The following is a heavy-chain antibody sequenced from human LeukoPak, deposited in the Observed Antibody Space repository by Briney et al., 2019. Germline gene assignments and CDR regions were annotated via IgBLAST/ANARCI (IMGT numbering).Heavy chain of an antibody. V-gene: IGHV4-59*01. Sequence: SETLSLTCTVSGGSISSYSWSWIWQPPGKGLEWIGNIYYSGNTNYNPSLKSRVTISVDTSKNQFSLKLSSVTAADTAVYYCTRVVSSSGWGTYSDYWGQGTLVTVSS. J-gene: IGHJ4*02. CDR3: TRVVSSSGWGTYSDY. D-gene: IGHD6-19*01. CDR1: GGSISSYS. CDR2: IYYSGNT.